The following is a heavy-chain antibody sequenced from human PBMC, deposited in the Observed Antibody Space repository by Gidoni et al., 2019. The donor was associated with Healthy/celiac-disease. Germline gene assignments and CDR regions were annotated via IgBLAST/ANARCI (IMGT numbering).Heavy chain of an antibody. CDR3: ARDRRVGATRDFDY. D-gene: IGHD1-26*01. J-gene: IGHJ4*02. CDR1: GFTFSSYS. V-gene: IGHV3-21*06. CDR2: ISSSSSYI. Sequence: EVQLVESGGGLVKPGGSLRLACAASGFTFSSYSMNWVRQAPGKGLEWVSSISSSSSYIYYADSVKGRFTISRDNAKNSLYLQMTSLRAEDTAVYYCARDRRVGATRDFDYWGQGTLVTVSS.